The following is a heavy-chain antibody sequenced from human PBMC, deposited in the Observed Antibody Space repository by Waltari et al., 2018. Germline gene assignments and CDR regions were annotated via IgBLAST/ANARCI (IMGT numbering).Heavy chain of an antibody. D-gene: IGHD3-16*01. CDR1: GYIFTNYA. CDR3: ARGIQLWGRGSWYFDN. Sequence: QVQLVQSGSELKKPGASVKVSCKASGYIFTNYAINWVRQAPGQGLEWMGWINTKTGNPTYAQGVRGRFVFSLDTSVSTASLQISSLKAEDTSVYYCARGIQLWGRGSWYFDNWGQGTLVTISS. CDR2: INTKTGNP. J-gene: IGHJ4*02. V-gene: IGHV7-4-1*02.